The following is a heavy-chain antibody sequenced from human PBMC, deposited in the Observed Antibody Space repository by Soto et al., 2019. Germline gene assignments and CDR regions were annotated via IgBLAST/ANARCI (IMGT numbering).Heavy chain of an antibody. D-gene: IGHD3-22*01. J-gene: IGHJ4*01. CDR1: GFTFSGSA. CDR2: IRSKAKNYAT. Sequence: PGGSLRLSCTASGFTFSGSAIHWVRQASGKGLEWVGRIRSKAKNYATAYAASVNGRFTIFRDDSKNTAYLQMNSLRTEDTAVYYCTGPLYFDVNSGCDYWGHGTRVSV. V-gene: IGHV3-73*01. CDR3: TGPLYFDVNSGCDY.